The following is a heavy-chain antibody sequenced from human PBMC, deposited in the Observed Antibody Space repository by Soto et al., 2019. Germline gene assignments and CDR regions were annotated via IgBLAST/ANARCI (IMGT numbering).Heavy chain of an antibody. CDR2: IWYDGSNK. CDR1: GFTFSSYG. J-gene: IGHJ6*03. D-gene: IGHD2-15*01. CDR3: ARDAIVVVVAARFSSPSAGYMDV. Sequence: GGSLRLSCAASGFTFSSYGMHWVRQAPGKGLEWVAVIWYDGSNKYYADSVKGRFTISRDNSKNTLFLQMNSLNAEYMAVYYCARDAIVVVVAARFSSPSAGYMDVWGKGTTVTVSS. V-gene: IGHV3-33*01.